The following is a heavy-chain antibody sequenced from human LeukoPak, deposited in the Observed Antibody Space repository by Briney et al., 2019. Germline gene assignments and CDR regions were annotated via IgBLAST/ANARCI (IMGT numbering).Heavy chain of an antibody. V-gene: IGHV4-39*01. D-gene: IGHD3-3*01. CDR1: GGSISSSSYY. CDR2: IYYSGST. CDR3: ARRTDYDFWSGYYPFDY. J-gene: IGHJ4*02. Sequence: TPSETLSLTCTVSGGSISSSSYYWGWIRQPPGKGLEWIGSIYYSGSTYYNPSLKSRVTISVETSKNQFSLKLSSVTAADTAVYYCARRTDYDFWSGYYPFDYWGQGTLVTVSS.